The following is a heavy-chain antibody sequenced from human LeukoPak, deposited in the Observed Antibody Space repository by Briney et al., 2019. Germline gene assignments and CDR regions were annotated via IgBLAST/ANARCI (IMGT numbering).Heavy chain of an antibody. Sequence: PSETLSLTCAVSGYSISSGYYWVWIRQPPGKGLEWIGSIYHSGSTYYNPSLKSRVTISVDTSKNQFSLKLSSVTAADTAVYYCARHPGGSAGAFDIWGQGTMVTVSS. CDR3: ARHPGGSAGAFDI. J-gene: IGHJ3*02. D-gene: IGHD4-23*01. CDR1: GYSISSGYY. CDR2: IYHSGST. V-gene: IGHV4-38-2*01.